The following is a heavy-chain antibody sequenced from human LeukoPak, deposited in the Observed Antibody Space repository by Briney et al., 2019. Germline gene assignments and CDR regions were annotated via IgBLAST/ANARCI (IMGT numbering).Heavy chain of an antibody. J-gene: IGHJ5*02. D-gene: IGHD2-15*01. CDR2: FDPEDGET. V-gene: IGHV1-24*01. CDR1: GYTLTELS. CDR3: ARGVVSGFCSGGSCYRPDT. Sequence: GASVKVSCEVSGYTLTELSMHWVRQAPGKGLEWMGGFDPEDGETIYAQKFQGRVTMTRSTSISTAYMELTGLRSEDTAIYYCARGVVSGFCSGGSCYRPDTWGQGTLVTVSS.